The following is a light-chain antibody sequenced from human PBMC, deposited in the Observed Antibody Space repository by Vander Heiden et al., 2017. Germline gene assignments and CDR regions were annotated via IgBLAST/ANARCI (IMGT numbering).Light chain of an antibody. CDR3: CAYAGSNTFGV. CDR1: SIDVGGYNY. Sequence: QSALTQPRPVSGSPGPSVPISCNGTSIDVGGYNYVDWYQQHPGKAPKLMIYDVSKRPVGVPDRFSGSKSGNTAALTISGLQAEDEADYYCCAYAGSNTFGVFGTGTKVTVL. CDR2: DVS. V-gene: IGLV2-11*01. J-gene: IGLJ1*01.